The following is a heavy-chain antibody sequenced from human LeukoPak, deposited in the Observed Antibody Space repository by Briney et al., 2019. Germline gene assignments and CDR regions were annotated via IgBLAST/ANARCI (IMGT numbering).Heavy chain of an antibody. J-gene: IGHJ6*03. Sequence: SVKVSCKASGLSLTHDGISWVRQAPGQGLEWMGGIIPIFGTANYAQKFQGRVTITTDESTSTAYMELSSLRSEDTAVYYCARVRYNWNKGYYYYYYMDVWGKGTTVTVSS. CDR1: GLSLTHDG. CDR2: IIPIFGTA. V-gene: IGHV1-69*05. D-gene: IGHD1/OR15-1a*01. CDR3: ARVRYNWNKGYYYYYYMDV.